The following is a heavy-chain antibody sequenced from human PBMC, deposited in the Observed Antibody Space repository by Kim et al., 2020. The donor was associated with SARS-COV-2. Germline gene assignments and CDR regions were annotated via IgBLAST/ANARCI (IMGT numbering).Heavy chain of an antibody. D-gene: IGHD1-26*01. J-gene: IGHJ4*02. CDR3: ARERGSYGVDY. CDR2: IYTSGST. V-gene: IGHV4-61*02. CDR1: GGSISSGSYY. Sequence: SETLSLTCTVSGGSISSGSYYWSWIRQPAGKGLEWIGRIYTSGSTNYNPSLKSRVTISVDTSKNQFSLKLSSVTAADTAVYYCARERGSYGVDYWGQGTLVTVTS.